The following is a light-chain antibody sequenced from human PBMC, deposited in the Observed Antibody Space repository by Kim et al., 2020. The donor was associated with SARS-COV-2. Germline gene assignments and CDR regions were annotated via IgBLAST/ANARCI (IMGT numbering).Light chain of an antibody. J-gene: IGKJ1*01. CDR3: QQYDSYPRT. CDR1: QGISSW. CDR2: AAS. Sequence: DIQMTQSPSSLSASIGDRVTITCRASQGISSWLAWYQQKPEKAPKCLIYAASSLQSGVPSRFSGSGSGTDFTLTISSLQPEDFATYSCQQYDSYPRTFGQGTRVEIK. V-gene: IGKV1D-16*01.